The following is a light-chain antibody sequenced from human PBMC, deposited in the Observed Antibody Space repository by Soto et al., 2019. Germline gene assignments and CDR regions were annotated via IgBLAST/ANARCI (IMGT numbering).Light chain of an antibody. V-gene: IGLV2-14*01. Sequence: QSVLTQPASVSGSPGQSITVSCTGTSGDVAGYVSWYQQHPGKAPKLMIYEVSIRPSGVSNRFSAPKSGNTASLTISGLQAEDEADYYCSSYTSSNTLVFGTGTKLTVL. CDR2: EVS. CDR3: SSYTSSNTLV. J-gene: IGLJ1*01. CDR1: SGDVAGY.